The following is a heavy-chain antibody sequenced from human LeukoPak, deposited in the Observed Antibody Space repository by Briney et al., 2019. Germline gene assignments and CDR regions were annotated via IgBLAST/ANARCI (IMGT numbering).Heavy chain of an antibody. V-gene: IGHV3-30-3*01. CDR2: ISYDGSNK. J-gene: IGHJ4*02. CDR1: GFTFSSYA. Sequence: GGSLRLSCAASGFTFSSYAMHWVRQAPGKGLEWVAVISYDGSNKYYADSVKGRFTISRDNSKNTLYLQMNSLRAEDTAVYYCARQFAPYDILTGYPLDYWGQGTLVTVSS. CDR3: ARQFAPYDILTGYPLDY. D-gene: IGHD3-9*01.